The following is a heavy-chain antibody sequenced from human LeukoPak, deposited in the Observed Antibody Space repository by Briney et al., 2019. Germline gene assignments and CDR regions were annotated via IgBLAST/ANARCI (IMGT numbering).Heavy chain of an antibody. Sequence: SVKVSCKASGGTFSSYAISWVRQAPGQGLEWMGGIIPIFGTANYAQKFQGRVTITADESTSTAYMELSSLRSEDTAVYYCARGPRRLALAAAGLFDPWGQGTLVTVSS. CDR2: IIPIFGTA. D-gene: IGHD6-13*01. V-gene: IGHV1-69*13. J-gene: IGHJ5*02. CDR1: GGTFSSYA. CDR3: ARGPRRLALAAAGLFDP.